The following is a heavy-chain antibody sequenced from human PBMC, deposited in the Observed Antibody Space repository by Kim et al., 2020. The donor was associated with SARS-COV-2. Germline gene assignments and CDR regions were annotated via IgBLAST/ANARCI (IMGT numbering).Heavy chain of an antibody. J-gene: IGHJ6*03. D-gene: IGHD1-26*01. V-gene: IGHV3-30*07. Sequence: SVKGRFTISRDNSKNTLYLQMNSLRAEDTAVYYCARKEWEPRDYYYYMDVWGKGTTVTVSS. CDR3: ARKEWEPRDYYYYMDV.